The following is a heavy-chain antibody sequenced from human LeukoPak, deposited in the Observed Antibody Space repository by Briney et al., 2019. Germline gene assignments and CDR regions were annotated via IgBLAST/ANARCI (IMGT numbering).Heavy chain of an antibody. D-gene: IGHD3-10*01. V-gene: IGHV3-21*01. CDR2: ISSSSSHI. Sequence: GGSLRLSCAASGFTFSSYTMNWVRQAPGKGLEWVSSISSSSSHIYYADSVKGRFTISRDNAKNSLYLQMKSLRAEDTAVYYCASLMVRGVITPYTDPFDYWGQGTLVTVSS. CDR3: ASLMVRGVITPYTDPFDY. J-gene: IGHJ4*02. CDR1: GFTFSSYT.